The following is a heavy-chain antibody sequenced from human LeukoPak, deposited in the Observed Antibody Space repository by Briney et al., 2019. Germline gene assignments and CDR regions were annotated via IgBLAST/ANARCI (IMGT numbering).Heavy chain of an antibody. Sequence: SETLSLTCTVSGGSISSGGYYWSWIRQPPGKGLEWIGYIYHSGSTNYSPSLKSRATISIDASKNQFSLKLTSVTAADTAVYYCARDLGGSKWGQGTLVTVSS. J-gene: IGHJ4*02. CDR1: GGSISSGGYY. CDR3: ARDLGGSK. V-gene: IGHV4-61*08. CDR2: IYHSGST.